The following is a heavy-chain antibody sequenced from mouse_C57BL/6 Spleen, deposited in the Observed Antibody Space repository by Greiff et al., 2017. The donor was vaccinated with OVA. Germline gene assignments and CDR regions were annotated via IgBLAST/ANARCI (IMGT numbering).Heavy chain of an antibody. V-gene: IGHV7-1*01. CDR1: GFTFSDFY. CDR2: SRNKANDYTT. Sequence: EVKLVESGGGLVQSGRSLRLSCATSGFTFSDFYMEWVRQAPGKGLEWIAASRNKANDYTTEYSASVKVRCIVSRDTSQSILYLQMNALRAEDTAIYYCAREVDYWGQGTSVTVSS. CDR3: AREVDY. J-gene: IGHJ4*01.